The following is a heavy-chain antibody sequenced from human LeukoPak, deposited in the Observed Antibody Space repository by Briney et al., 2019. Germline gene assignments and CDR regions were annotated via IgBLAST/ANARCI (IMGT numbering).Heavy chain of an antibody. CDR2: IYYSGCT. CDR3: ARTGSTVTMLYPFDH. V-gene: IGHV4-59*01. Sequence: SETLSLTCTVSGASINNNFWTWIRQPPGKGLEWIGYIYYSGCTNYNPSLESRVSISVDTSKNQFSLKLSPVTAADTAVYYCARTGSTVTMLYPFDHWGQGTLVTVSS. D-gene: IGHD4-17*01. CDR1: GASINNNF. J-gene: IGHJ4*02.